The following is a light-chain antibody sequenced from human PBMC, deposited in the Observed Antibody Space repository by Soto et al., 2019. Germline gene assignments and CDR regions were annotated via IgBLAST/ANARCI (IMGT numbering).Light chain of an antibody. CDR3: ATWDDDLYTPI. J-gene: IGLJ2*01. V-gene: IGLV1-51*01. CDR1: GSSLGENA. CDR2: DIY. Sequence: QSVLTQPPSVSAAPGQNVTISCSGDGSSLGENAMCWYQVLPGAAPRVLIYDIYKRPSGIPDRFSGSKSGTSASLAITGLRSDDEADYYCATWDDDLYTPIIGGGTKLTVL.